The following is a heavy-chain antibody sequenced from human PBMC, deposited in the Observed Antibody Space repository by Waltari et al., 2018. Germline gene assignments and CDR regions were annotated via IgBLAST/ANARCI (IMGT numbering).Heavy chain of an antibody. CDR1: GGSVSSDNW. V-gene: IGHV4-4*02. CDR2: IYHSGTT. D-gene: IGHD2-21*02. CDR3: ARKGDCFDF. Sequence: QVQLQESGPGLVKPSGTLSLTCAVSGGSVSSDNWWSWVRQPPGKGLEWLGEIYHSGTTNYNPALKSRVTISVDKSRNQLSLKLTSVTAADTAVYYCARKGDCFDFWGHGTLVTVST. J-gene: IGHJ4*01.